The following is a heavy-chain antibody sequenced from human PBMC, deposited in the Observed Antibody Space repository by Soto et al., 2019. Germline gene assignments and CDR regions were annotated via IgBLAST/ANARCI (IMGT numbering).Heavy chain of an antibody. D-gene: IGHD1-1*01. CDR1: GGTFRNSA. Sequence: QVQLEQSGAEVKKPGSSVKLSCKASGGTFRNSAISWVRQAPGQGLEWMGGIMPIFRTPDYAQKFQGRVTITADESTNTAYRELSGLRSDDTAVYYCARENDRPQLGGNYYYILDVWGHGTTVTVSS. CDR3: ARENDRPQLGGNYYYILDV. J-gene: IGHJ6*02. V-gene: IGHV1-69*12. CDR2: IMPIFRTP.